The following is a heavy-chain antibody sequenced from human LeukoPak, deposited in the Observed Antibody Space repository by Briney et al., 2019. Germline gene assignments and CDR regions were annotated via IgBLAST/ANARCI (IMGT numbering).Heavy chain of an antibody. Sequence: AGSLRLSCAASGFTFTTYNMNWVRQAQGQGLEWVSYISPSSSTIYYANSVKGRFTVSRDNAKNSLSLQMNSLRDEDTAVYYCARGRQLWLADYWGQGTLVTVSS. CDR1: GFTFTTYN. CDR2: ISPSSSTI. D-gene: IGHD5-18*01. J-gene: IGHJ4*02. V-gene: IGHV3-48*02. CDR3: ARGRQLWLADY.